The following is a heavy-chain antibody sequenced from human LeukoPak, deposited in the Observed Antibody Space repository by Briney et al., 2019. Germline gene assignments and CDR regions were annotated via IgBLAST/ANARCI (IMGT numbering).Heavy chain of an antibody. V-gene: IGHV4-34*01. CDR3: ASQYRGSSWYCLDY. Sequence: SETLSLTCAVYGGSFSGYYWSWIRQPPGKGLEWIGEINHSGSTNYNPSLRSRVTISVDTSKNQFSLKLSSVTAADTAVYYCASQYRGSSWYCLDYWGQGTLVTVSS. CDR2: INHSGST. D-gene: IGHD6-13*01. J-gene: IGHJ4*02. CDR1: GGSFSGYY.